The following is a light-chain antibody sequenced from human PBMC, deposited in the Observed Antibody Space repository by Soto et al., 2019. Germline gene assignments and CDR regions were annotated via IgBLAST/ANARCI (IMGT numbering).Light chain of an antibody. CDR3: QQYGSSPVT. Sequence: EIVLTQSPGTLSLSPGERATLSCRASQSVDSTYLGWYQQTSGQAPRLLIYTTSIRATGIPDRFSGSGSGTDFTLTISRLEPEDFAVYYCQQYGSSPVTFGQGTRLENK. J-gene: IGKJ5*01. V-gene: IGKV3-20*01. CDR1: QSVDSTY. CDR2: TTS.